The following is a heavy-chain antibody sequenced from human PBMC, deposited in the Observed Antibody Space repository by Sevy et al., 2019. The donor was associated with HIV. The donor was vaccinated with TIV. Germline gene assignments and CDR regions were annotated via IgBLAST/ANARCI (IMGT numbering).Heavy chain of an antibody. D-gene: IGHD6-13*01. Sequence: SETLSLTCTVSGYSISSGYYWGWIRQPPGKGLEWIGSIYHSGSTYYNPSLKSRVTISVDMSKNRFSLKLSSVTAADTAVYYCASSGTSSSCYRGSSFDYWGQGTLVTVSS. J-gene: IGHJ4*02. CDR2: IYHSGST. V-gene: IGHV4-38-2*02. CDR3: ASSGTSSSCYRGSSFDY. CDR1: GYSISSGYY.